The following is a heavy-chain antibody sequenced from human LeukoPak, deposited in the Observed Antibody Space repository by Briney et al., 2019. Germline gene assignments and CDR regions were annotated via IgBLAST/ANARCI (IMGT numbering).Heavy chain of an antibody. Sequence: GESLKISCKGSGYRFTSHWIGWVRQMPGKGLEWMGIISPGDSDARYSPSFQGQVTISADKSINTAYLQWSSLKASDTAMYYCARLTSSGYYFVPHYWGQGTLVTVSS. CDR3: ARLTSSGYYFVPHY. J-gene: IGHJ4*02. CDR1: GYRFTSHW. CDR2: ISPGDSDA. V-gene: IGHV5-51*01. D-gene: IGHD3-22*01.